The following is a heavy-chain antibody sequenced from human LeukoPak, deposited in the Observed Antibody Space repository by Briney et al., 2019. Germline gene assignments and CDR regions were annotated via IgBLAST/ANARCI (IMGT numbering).Heavy chain of an antibody. V-gene: IGHV3-23*01. CDR2: IASSGRNT. D-gene: IGHD5-24*01. CDR3: AKDIQLSA. Sequence: GGSLRLSCAASGFNFNDAAMTWVRQAPGKGLEWVSLIASSGRNTYYTDSVRGRFTISRDNSKKTLSLQMNSLRVEDTAIYFCAKDIQLSAWGLGTMVTVSS. J-gene: IGHJ3*01. CDR1: GFNFNDAA.